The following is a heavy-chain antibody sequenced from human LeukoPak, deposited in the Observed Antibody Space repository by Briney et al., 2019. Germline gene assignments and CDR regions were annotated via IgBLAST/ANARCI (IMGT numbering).Heavy chain of an antibody. Sequence: SETLSLTCTVSGGSISSGDYYWSWIRQPPGKGLEWIGYIYYSGSTTYNPSLKGRVTISVDTSENHFSLKLSSVTAADTAVYYCARGPNSGYGRFDYWGQGTLVTVSS. CDR2: IYYSGST. CDR3: ARGPNSGYGRFDY. V-gene: IGHV4-61*03. CDR1: GGSISSGDYY. J-gene: IGHJ4*02. D-gene: IGHD5-12*01.